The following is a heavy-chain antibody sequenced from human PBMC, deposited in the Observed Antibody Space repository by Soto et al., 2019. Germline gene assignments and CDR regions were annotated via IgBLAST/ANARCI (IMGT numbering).Heavy chain of an antibody. V-gene: IGHV4-4*07. D-gene: IGHD6-13*01. CDR3: ARQFHSSSTYNWFDP. CDR2: IYISGST. CDR1: GGSISSYY. Sequence: PSETLSLTCPVSGGSISSYYWSWIRQPAAKGLVWIGRIYISGSTNYNPSLESRVTMSVDTSKNQFSPQLTSVTAADTAVYYCARQFHSSSTYNWFDPWGQGTLVTVSS. J-gene: IGHJ5*02.